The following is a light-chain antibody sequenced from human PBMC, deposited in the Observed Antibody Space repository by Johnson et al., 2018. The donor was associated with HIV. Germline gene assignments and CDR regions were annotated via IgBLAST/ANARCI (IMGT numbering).Light chain of an antibody. CDR2: ENN. CDR1: SSNIGNNY. CDR3: GTWDSSLSVYV. J-gene: IGLJ1*01. Sequence: QSVLTQPPSVSAAPGQKVTISCSGSSSNIGNNYVSWYQQFPGRAPKLLIYENNKRPSGIPDRFSGSKSGTSATLGITGLQTGDEADYYCGTWDSSLSVYVFGTGTKVTVL. V-gene: IGLV1-51*01.